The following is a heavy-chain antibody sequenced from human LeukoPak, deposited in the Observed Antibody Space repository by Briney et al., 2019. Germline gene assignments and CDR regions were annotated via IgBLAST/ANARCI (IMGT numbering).Heavy chain of an antibody. V-gene: IGHV1-69*10. D-gene: IGHD3-9*01. CDR3: ARDPELRYFDWLPQYYFDY. J-gene: IGHJ4*02. CDR1: GYTFTSYD. Sequence: ASVKVSCKASGYTFTSYDINWVRQATGQGLEWMGWIIPILGIANYAQKFQGRVTITADKSTSTAYMELSSLRSEDTAVYYCARDPELRYFDWLPQYYFDYWGQGTLVTVSS. CDR2: IIPILGIA.